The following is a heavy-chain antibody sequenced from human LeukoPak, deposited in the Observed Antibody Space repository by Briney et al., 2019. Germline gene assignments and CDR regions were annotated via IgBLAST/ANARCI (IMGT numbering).Heavy chain of an antibody. CDR1: GFTVSSYT. D-gene: IGHD3-10*01. CDR2: ISSSSTYI. CDR3: ARDRSPGNFDY. J-gene: IGHJ4*02. Sequence: GGSLRLSCAASGFTVSSYTMNWVRQAPGKGLEWVSSISSSSTYINYADSVKGRFTISRDNAKNSLYLQMNSLRAEDTAVYYCARDRSPGNFDYWGQGTLVTVSS. V-gene: IGHV3-21*01.